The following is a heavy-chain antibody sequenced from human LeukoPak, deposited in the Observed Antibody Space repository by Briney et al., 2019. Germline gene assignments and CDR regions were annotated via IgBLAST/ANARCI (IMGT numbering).Heavy chain of an antibody. Sequence: GESLTLSCAASGFPFSIYWMSWIRQAPGKGLEWVATINQDGREGYYVDSMKGRFSISKDNARNSLYLNMHSLRAEDTAVYYCAREYYSSFDYWGQGALVTVSS. V-gene: IGHV3-7*01. CDR2: INQDGREG. CDR1: GFPFSIYW. D-gene: IGHD2-21*01. CDR3: AREYYSSFDY. J-gene: IGHJ4*02.